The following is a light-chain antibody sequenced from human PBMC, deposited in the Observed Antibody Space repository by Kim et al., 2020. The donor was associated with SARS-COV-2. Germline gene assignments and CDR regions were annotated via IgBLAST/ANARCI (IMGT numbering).Light chain of an antibody. CDR2: GKN. CDR1: SLRNYD. V-gene: IGLV3-19*01. J-gene: IGLJ3*02. Sequence: VGQPDRIKGKGKSLRNYDARWYQLKPGQAAVVVIYGKNNRPSGIPDRFSGSPSGNTASLTITGARAEDEGDYFCNSRDSRTNQMVFGGGTQLTVL. CDR3: NSRDSRTNQMV.